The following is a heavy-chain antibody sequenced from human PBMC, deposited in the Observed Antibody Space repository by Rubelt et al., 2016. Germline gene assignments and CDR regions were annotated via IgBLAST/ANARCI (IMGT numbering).Heavy chain of an antibody. Sequence: QESGPGLVKPSETLSLTCTVSGGSISSSSYYWGWIRQPPGKALEWLALIYWDDDKRYSPSLKSRLTITKDTSKNQVVLTMTNMDPVDTATYYCAHEAVGFDPWGQGTLVTVSS. CDR2: IYWDDDK. CDR3: AHEAVGFDP. V-gene: IGHV2-5*02. J-gene: IGHJ5*02. CDR1: GGSISSSSYY. D-gene: IGHD2-15*01.